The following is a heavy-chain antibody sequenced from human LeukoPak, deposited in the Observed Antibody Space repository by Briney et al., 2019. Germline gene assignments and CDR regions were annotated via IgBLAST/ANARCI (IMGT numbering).Heavy chain of an antibody. CDR1: GGSISSSNW. Sequence: SETLSLTCAVSGGSISSSNWWTWVRQPPGKGLEWIGEISHSGSTNYNPSLKSRVTISVDTSKNQFSLKLSSVTAADTAVYYCARSGGWSPYNWFDPWGQGTLVTVSS. D-gene: IGHD6-19*01. CDR2: ISHSGST. J-gene: IGHJ5*02. V-gene: IGHV4-4*02. CDR3: ARSGGWSPYNWFDP.